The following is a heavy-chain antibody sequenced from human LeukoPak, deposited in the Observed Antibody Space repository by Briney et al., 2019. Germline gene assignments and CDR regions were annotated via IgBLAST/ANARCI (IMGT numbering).Heavy chain of an antibody. CDR3: ARKYCSGGSCYSGFDY. CDR2: IIPIFGTA. Sequence: SVKVSCKASGGTFSSYAISWGRQAPGQGLEWMGGIIPIFGTANYAQKVQGRVTITTGESTSTAYMEMSSLRSEDTAVYYCARKYCSGGSCYSGFDYWGQGTLVTVSS. V-gene: IGHV1-69*05. CDR1: GGTFSSYA. J-gene: IGHJ4*02. D-gene: IGHD2-15*01.